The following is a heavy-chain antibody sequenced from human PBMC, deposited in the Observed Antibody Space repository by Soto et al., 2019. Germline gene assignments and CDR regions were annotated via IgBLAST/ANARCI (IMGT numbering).Heavy chain of an antibody. CDR1: GGSISSSSYY. V-gene: IGHV4-39*01. CDR2: IYYSGST. Sequence: QLQLQESGPGLVKPSETLSLTCTVSGGSISSSSYYWGWIRQPPGKGLEWIGSIYYSGSTYYNPSLRSRVTISVDTSKNQFSLKLSSVPAADTAVYYCARHAGSSWKWFDPWGQGTLVTVSS. D-gene: IGHD6-13*01. CDR3: ARHAGSSWKWFDP. J-gene: IGHJ5*02.